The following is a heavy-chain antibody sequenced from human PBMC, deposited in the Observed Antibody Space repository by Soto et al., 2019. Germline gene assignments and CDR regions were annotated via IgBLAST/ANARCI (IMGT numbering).Heavy chain of an antibody. CDR2: ISYDGSNK. D-gene: IGHD4-17*01. J-gene: IGHJ4*02. V-gene: IGHV3-30*03. Sequence: GGSLRLSCAASGFTFSSYGMHWVRHAPGKGPEWVAVISYDGSNKYYADSVKGRFTISRDNSKNTLYLQMNSLRAEDTAVYYCARDIDYSDYAAFTGGDYRGQGTPLTVSS. CDR3: ARDIDYSDYAAFTGGDY. CDR1: GFTFSSYG.